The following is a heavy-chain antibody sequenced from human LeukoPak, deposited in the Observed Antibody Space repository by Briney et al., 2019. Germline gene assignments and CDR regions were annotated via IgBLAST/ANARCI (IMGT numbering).Heavy chain of an antibody. CDR1: GFTFSSYS. J-gene: IGHJ4*02. V-gene: IGHV3-48*01. Sequence: PGGSLRLSCAASGFTFSSYSMNWVRQAPGKGLEWVSYISSSSSNIYYADSVKGRFTISRDNAKNSLYLQMNSLRAEDTAVYYCATNTRWFGEFDYWGQGTLVTVSS. CDR2: ISSSSSNI. D-gene: IGHD3-10*01. CDR3: ATNTRWFGEFDY.